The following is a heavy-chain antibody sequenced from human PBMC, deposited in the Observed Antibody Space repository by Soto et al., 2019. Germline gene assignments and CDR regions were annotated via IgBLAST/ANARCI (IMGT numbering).Heavy chain of an antibody. J-gene: IGHJ4*02. CDR1: GFTFSSYA. CDR2: ISGSGGST. D-gene: IGHD2-15*01. V-gene: IGHV3-23*01. Sequence: EVQLLESGGGLVQPGGSLRLSCAASGFTFSSYAMSWVRQAPGKGLEWVSAISGSGGSTYYADSVKGRFTISRDNSKNTLYLQMNSLGAEDTAGYYCAKVHGGAVPSDYWGQGTLVTVSS. CDR3: AKVHGGAVPSDY.